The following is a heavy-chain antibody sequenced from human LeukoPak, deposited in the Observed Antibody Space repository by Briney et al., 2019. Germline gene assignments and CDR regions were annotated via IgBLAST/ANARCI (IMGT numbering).Heavy chain of an antibody. CDR3: ARLWSTYCSGGSCPHQPNY. D-gene: IGHD2-15*01. Sequence: SETLSLTCAVYGGSFSGYYWSWIRQPPGKGLEWIGEINHSGSTNYNPSLKSRVTISVDASKNQFSLKLSSVTAADTALYYCARLWSTYCSGGSCPHQPNYRGQGTLVTVSS. V-gene: IGHV4-34*01. J-gene: IGHJ4*02. CDR2: INHSGST. CDR1: GGSFSGYY.